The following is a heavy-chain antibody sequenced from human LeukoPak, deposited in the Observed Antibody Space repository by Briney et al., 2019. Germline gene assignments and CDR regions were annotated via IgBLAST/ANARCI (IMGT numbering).Heavy chain of an antibody. D-gene: IGHD3-3*01. CDR1: GVSLSGFY. CDR2: INHSGSN. V-gene: IGHV4-34*01. CDR3: AGGRYYDLWSGYSYYYYYMDV. J-gene: IGHJ6*03. Sequence: SETLSLTCALYGVSLSGFYWRWLRPRPGEGLEGCGEINHSGSNDHNPSLKSRVTISVDTSENQSALKLSSVTAADTAVYYCAGGRYYDLWSGYSYYYYYMDVWGKGTTVTVSS.